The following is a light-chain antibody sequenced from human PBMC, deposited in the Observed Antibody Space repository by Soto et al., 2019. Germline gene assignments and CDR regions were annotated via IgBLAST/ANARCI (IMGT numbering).Light chain of an antibody. V-gene: IGKV3-20*01. CDR1: QSVDSTF. CDR2: GVS. J-gene: IGKJ1*01. Sequence: EIVLTQSPGSLSLSPGERATLSCRASQSVDSTFFAWYQKKPGQAPRLLMYGVSKRATGIPDRFSGSGSGTHFTLTISRLEPEDVAVYYCQQYMSSVTFGQGTRVAIK. CDR3: QQYMSSVT.